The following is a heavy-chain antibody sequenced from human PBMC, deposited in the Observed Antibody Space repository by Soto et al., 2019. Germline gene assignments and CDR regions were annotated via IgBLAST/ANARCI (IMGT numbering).Heavy chain of an antibody. D-gene: IGHD2-2*01. V-gene: IGHV3-23*01. CDR1: GFTFSSYA. Sequence: EVQLLESGGGLVQPGGSLRLSCAASGFTFSSYAMSWVRQAPGKGLEWVSAISGSGGSTYYADSVKGRFTISRDNSKNTLYLQMNSLRAEDTAVYYCAKSDTDIVVVPAAVDLFDYWGHGTLVTVSS. CDR2: ISGSGGST. CDR3: AKSDTDIVVVPAAVDLFDY. J-gene: IGHJ4*01.